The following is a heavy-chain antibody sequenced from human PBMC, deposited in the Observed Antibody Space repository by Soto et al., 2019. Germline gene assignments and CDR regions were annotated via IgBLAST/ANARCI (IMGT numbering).Heavy chain of an antibody. J-gene: IGHJ4*02. V-gene: IGHV3-30*18. CDR3: AKGDIVATITTPTDY. Sequence: GGSLRLSCAASGFTFSSYGMHWVRQAPGKGLEWVAVISYDGSNKYYADSVKGRFTISRDNSKNTLYLQMNSLRAEDTAVYYCAKGDIVATITTPTDYWGQGTLVTVSS. D-gene: IGHD5-12*01. CDR1: GFTFSSYG. CDR2: ISYDGSNK.